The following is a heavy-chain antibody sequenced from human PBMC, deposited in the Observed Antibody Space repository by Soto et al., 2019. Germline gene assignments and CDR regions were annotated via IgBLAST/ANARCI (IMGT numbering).Heavy chain of an antibody. D-gene: IGHD6-19*01. CDR3: AAGSGWYSPDY. J-gene: IGHJ4*02. Sequence: EVQLVESGGGLVQPGGSLRLSCAASGFTFSSNWMHWVRQGPGKGLVWVSRIDNDGSSRDYADSVMGRFTISGDNAKDPLYLEMSSLRAAVTAVYYCAAGSGWYSPDYWGQGTLVAVSS. CDR1: GFTFSSNW. CDR2: IDNDGSSR. V-gene: IGHV3-74*01.